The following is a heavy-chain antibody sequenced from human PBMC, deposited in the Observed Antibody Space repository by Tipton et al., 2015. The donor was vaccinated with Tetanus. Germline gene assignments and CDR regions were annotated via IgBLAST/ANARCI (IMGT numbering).Heavy chain of an antibody. CDR2: ISGSRLTP. CDR3: IKDTSPGGLDY. Sequence: SLRLSCAASGFTFKSYTMNWVRQAPGNGLEWVAAISGSRLTPYYADSVKGRFTISRDNAKNSLYLQMDSLKTEDTAFYYCIKDTSPGGLDYWGQGTLVTVSS. J-gene: IGHJ4*02. CDR1: GFTFKSYT. D-gene: IGHD2-15*01. V-gene: IGHV3-23*01.